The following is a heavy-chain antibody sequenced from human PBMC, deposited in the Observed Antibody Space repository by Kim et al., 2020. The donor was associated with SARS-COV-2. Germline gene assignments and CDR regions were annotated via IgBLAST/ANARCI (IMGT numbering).Heavy chain of an antibody. CDR3: AREYYDILTGSISWYFDR. J-gene: IGHJ2*01. CDR1: GFTFSSYW. D-gene: IGHD3-9*01. CDR2: IKQDGSEK. Sequence: GGSLRLSCAASGFTFSSYWMSWVRQAPGKGLEWVANIKQDGSEKYYVDSVKGRFTISRDNAKNSLYLQMNSLRAEDTAVYYCAREYYDILTGSISWYFDRWGRGTLVTVSS. V-gene: IGHV3-7*01.